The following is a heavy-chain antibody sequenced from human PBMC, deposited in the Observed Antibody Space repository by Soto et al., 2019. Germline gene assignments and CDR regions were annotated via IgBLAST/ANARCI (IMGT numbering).Heavy chain of an antibody. Sequence: GGSLRLSCAASGFTFSSYGMHWVRQAPGKGLEWVAVISYDGSNKYYADSVKGRFTISRDNSKNTLYLQMNSLRGEDTAVYYCAKDGSRDYYYYYGMDVWGQGTTVTVSS. V-gene: IGHV3-30*18. CDR3: AKDGSRDYYYYYGMDV. CDR2: ISYDGSNK. D-gene: IGHD1-26*01. CDR1: GFTFSSYG. J-gene: IGHJ6*02.